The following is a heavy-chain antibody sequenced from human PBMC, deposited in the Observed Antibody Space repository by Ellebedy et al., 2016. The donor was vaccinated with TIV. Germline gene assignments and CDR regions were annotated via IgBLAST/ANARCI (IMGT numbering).Heavy chain of an antibody. CDR2: IRGSGSPT. D-gene: IGHD2-21*01. Sequence: GGSLRLSXEASGFTFGSCSMSWVRQTPGKGLEWVSTIRGSGSPTKYADSVRGRFTISRDNSKNMLFLQMNSLRVEDTAVYFCAKGQLLGNWFDPWGHGTLVTVSS. J-gene: IGHJ5*02. CDR1: GFTFGSCS. CDR3: AKGQLLGNWFDP. V-gene: IGHV3-23*01.